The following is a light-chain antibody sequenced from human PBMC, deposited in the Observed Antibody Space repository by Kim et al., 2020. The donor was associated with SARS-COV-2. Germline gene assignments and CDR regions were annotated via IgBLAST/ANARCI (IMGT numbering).Light chain of an antibody. V-gene: IGKV3-11*01. J-gene: IGKJ4*01. CDR1: QSVGSY. CDR3: QQRSNWLT. CDR2: DAS. Sequence: EIVLTQSPATLCLSPGERATLTCRASQSVGSYLAWYQQKPGQAPSLLIYDASNRATGIPPRFSGSGSGTDFTLTISSLEPEDFAVYYCQQRSNWLTFGGGTKVNIK.